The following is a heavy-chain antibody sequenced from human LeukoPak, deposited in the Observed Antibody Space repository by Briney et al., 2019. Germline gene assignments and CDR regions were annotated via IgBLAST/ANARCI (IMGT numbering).Heavy chain of an antibody. CDR3: ARGIVGIDY. Sequence: SETLSLTCTVSGGSISTYYWSWIRQPPGKGLEWIGYIYYSGSTYYNPSLKSRVTISVDTSKNQFSLKLSSVTAADTAVYYCARGIVGIDYWGQGTLVTVSS. V-gene: IGHV4-59*12. J-gene: IGHJ4*02. CDR2: IYYSGST. CDR1: GGSISTYY. D-gene: IGHD1-26*01.